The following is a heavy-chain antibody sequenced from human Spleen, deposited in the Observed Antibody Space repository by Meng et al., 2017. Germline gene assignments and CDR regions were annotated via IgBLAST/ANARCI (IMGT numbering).Heavy chain of an antibody. D-gene: IGHD3-10*01. Sequence: GGSLRLSCAASGFTFSNAWMSWVRQAPGKGLEWVGRIKSKTDGGTTDYAAPVKGRFTISRDDSKNTLYLQMNSLKTEDTAVYYCAREPYGSGRWDSYWGQGTLVTVSS. CDR2: IKSKTDGGTT. V-gene: IGHV3-15*01. J-gene: IGHJ4*02. CDR1: GFTFSNAW. CDR3: AREPYGSGRWDSY.